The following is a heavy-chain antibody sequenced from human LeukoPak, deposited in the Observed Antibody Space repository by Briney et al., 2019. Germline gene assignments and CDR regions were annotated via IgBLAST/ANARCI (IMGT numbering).Heavy chain of an antibody. CDR1: GLTFSDYY. CDR3: ARAVGAGAFDY. CDR2: ISSSGNTI. D-gene: IGHD1-26*01. V-gene: IGHV3-11*01. J-gene: IGHJ4*02. Sequence: GGSLRLSCAASGLTFSDYYMSWIRQAPGKGLEWVSFISSSGNTISYADSVNGRFNISRDNAKNSLYLQMNSLRAEDTAVYYCARAVGAGAFDYWGQGTLVTVSS.